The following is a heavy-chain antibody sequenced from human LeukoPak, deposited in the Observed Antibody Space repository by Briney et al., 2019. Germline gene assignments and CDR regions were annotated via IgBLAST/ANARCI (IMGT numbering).Heavy chain of an antibody. CDR2: ISSSSSTI. CDR3: AGLGYCSSTSCPPTYGMDV. V-gene: IGHV3-48*01. Sequence: PGGSLRISCAASGFTLSSYSMNWVRQAPGKGLEWVSYISSSSSTIYYADSVKGRFTISRDNAKNSLYLQMNSLRAEDTAVYYCAGLGYCSSTSCPPTYGMDVWGQGTTVTVSS. D-gene: IGHD2-2*01. J-gene: IGHJ6*02. CDR1: GFTLSSYS.